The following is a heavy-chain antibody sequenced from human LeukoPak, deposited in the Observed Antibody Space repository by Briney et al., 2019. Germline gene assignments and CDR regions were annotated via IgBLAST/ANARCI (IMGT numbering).Heavy chain of an antibody. CDR1: GYIFTDYY. Sequence: GSVKDSFQGSGYIFTDYYMHWVRQAPGQGLEWVGWINPNSGGTHYAQKFQGRVTMTRDTSISTAYMELSRLRSDDTAVYYCAREGPLGEYYYYGRDVWGQGTTVSVST. V-gene: IGHV1-2*02. CDR3: AREGPLGEYYYYGRDV. CDR2: INPNSGGT. J-gene: IGHJ6*01.